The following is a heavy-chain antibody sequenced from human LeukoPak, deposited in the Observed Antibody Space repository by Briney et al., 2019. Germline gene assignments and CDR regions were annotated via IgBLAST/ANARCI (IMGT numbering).Heavy chain of an antibody. CDR2: IIPILGIA. D-gene: IGHD3-22*01. V-gene: IGHV1-69*04. CDR3: AREHSYYYDSSGYLD. CDR1: GGTFSSYA. J-gene: IGHJ4*02. Sequence: ASVKVSCKASGGTFSSYAISWVRQAPGQGLEWMGRIIPILGIANYAQKFQGRVTITADKSTSTAYMELSSLRSEDTAVYYCAREHSYYYDSSGYLDWGQGTLVTVPS.